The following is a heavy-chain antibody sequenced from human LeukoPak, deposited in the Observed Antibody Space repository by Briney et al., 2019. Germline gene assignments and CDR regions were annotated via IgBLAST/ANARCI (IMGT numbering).Heavy chain of an antibody. CDR3: ARGRPAFWSGSFYYYYYMDV. Sequence: SETLSLTCTVAGGSISSYYWSWIRQPPGKGLEWIGYIYYSGSTNYSPSLKSGVTISLDTSNNHSSLKMSSVTAAEPAVYYCARGRPAFWSGSFYYYYYMDVWGQGTTVTVSS. CDR2: IYYSGST. J-gene: IGHJ6*03. V-gene: IGHV4-59*08. CDR1: GGSISSYY. D-gene: IGHD3-3*01.